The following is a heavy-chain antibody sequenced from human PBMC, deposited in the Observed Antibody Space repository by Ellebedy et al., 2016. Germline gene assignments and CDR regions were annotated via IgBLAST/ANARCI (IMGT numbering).Heavy chain of an antibody. D-gene: IGHD2-2*02. J-gene: IGHJ4*02. CDR1: GYTFSSYA. CDR2: IIPILGIA. V-gene: IGHV1-69*04. CDR3: ARDVPVVPAAIFDY. Sequence: ASVKVSCKASGYTFSSYAISWVRQAPGQGLEWMGRIIPILGIANYAQKFQGRVTITADKSTSTAYMELSSLRSEDTAVYYCARDVPVVPAAIFDYWGQGTLVTVSS.